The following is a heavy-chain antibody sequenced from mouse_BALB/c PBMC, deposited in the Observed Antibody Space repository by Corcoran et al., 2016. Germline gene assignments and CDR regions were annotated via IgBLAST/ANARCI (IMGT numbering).Heavy chain of an antibody. CDR3: ARWDGYFDV. Sequence: EVQLQQSGAELVKPGASVKLSCPASGFNITDTYMHWVKQRPEQGLEWIGRIDPANGNTKYDPKFQGKATITADTSSNTAYLQLSSLTSEDTAVYYCARWDGYFDVWGAGTTVTVSS. CDR2: IDPANGNT. D-gene: IGHD4-1*01. CDR1: GFNITDTY. V-gene: IGHV14-3*02. J-gene: IGHJ1*01.